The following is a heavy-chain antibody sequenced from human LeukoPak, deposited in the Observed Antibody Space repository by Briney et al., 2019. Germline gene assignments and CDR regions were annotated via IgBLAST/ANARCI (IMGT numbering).Heavy chain of an antibody. J-gene: IGHJ4*02. CDR3: ARGSGTYFFDY. V-gene: IGHV4-30-4*01. CDR1: GGSISSGDYY. D-gene: IGHD3-10*01. CDR2: IYYSGCT. Sequence: PSETLSLTCTVSGGSISSGDYYWSWIRQPPGKGLEWIGYIYYSGCTYYNPSLKSRVTISVDTSKNQFSLKLSSVTAADTAVYYCARGSGTYFFDYWGQGTLVTVSS.